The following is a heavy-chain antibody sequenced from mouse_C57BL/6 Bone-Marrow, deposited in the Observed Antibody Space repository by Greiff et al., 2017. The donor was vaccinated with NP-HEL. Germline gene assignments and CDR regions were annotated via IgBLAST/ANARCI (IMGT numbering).Heavy chain of an antibody. Sequence: VQLQQPGAELVKPGASVKMSCKASGYTFTSYWITWVKQRPGQGLEWIGDIYPGSGSTNYNEKFKSKATLTVDTSSSTAYMQLSSLTSEDSAVYYCAREDYYGSSLSYYYAMDYWGQGTSVTVSS. CDR2: IYPGSGST. CDR1: GYTFTSYW. J-gene: IGHJ4*01. V-gene: IGHV1-55*01. CDR3: AREDYYGSSLSYYYAMDY. D-gene: IGHD1-1*01.